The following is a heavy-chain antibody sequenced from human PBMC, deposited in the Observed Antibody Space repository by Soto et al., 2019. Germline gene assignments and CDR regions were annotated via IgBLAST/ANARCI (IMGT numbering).Heavy chain of an antibody. Sequence: NPSETLSLTCTVSGGSISSYYWSWIRQPPGKGLEWIGYIYFRGTTNYNPSLKSRVTISVDTSKNQFSLKLSSVTAADTAVYYCARRYGGNFDYWGQGTLVTVSS. CDR1: GGSISSYY. CDR2: IYFRGTT. J-gene: IGHJ4*02. D-gene: IGHD1-26*01. CDR3: ARRYGGNFDY. V-gene: IGHV4-59*01.